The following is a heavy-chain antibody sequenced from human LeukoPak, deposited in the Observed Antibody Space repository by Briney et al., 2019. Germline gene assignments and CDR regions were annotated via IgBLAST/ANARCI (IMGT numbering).Heavy chain of an antibody. V-gene: IGHV3-23*01. J-gene: IGHJ4*02. Sequence: GGSLRLSCTASGFTFSNYAINWVRQAPGKGLEWVSLLSGGSAVTQFADSVKGRFTISRDNSKNTLYLQMNSLRAEDTAVYYCARDLWDTATRYFDYWGQGTLVTVSS. CDR2: LSGGSAVT. CDR3: ARDLWDTATRYFDY. CDR1: GFTFSNYA. D-gene: IGHD5-18*01.